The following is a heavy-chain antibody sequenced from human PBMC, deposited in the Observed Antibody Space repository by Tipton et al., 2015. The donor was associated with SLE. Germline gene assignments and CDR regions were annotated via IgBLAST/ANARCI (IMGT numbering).Heavy chain of an antibody. Sequence: TLSLTCTVSGGSISGYYWSWIRQPPGKGLEYIGYIYYSGSTNYNPSLRSRVTISVDTSKNQFSLKLTSVTAADTGVYFCARASNYYDYNYFDPWGQGTLVTVSS. CDR3: ARASNYYDYNYFDP. V-gene: IGHV4-59*08. CDR2: IYYSGST. J-gene: IGHJ5*02. CDR1: GGSISGYY. D-gene: IGHD3-22*01.